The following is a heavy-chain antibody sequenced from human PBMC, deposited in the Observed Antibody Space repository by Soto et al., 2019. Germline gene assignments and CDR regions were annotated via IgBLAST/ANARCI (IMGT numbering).Heavy chain of an antibody. CDR3: ATEMGATQGPFDN. Sequence: EVQVLESGGGLVQPGGSLRLSCVVSVFPFGANAMSWVRQAPGKGLEWVLGLSNTGRRTYYADSVKGRFTISRDNSENTVYLQMNSLRVEDTAVYYCATEMGATQGPFDNWGQGTLVTVSS. V-gene: IGHV3-23*01. CDR1: VFPFGANA. CDR2: LSNTGRRT. D-gene: IGHD1-26*01. J-gene: IGHJ4*02.